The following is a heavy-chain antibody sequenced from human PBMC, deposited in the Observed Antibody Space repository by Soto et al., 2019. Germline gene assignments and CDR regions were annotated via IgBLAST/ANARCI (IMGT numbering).Heavy chain of an antibody. CDR2: ISSSSSSYI. J-gene: IGHJ6*02. V-gene: IGHV3-21*01. CDR1: GFTFSSYS. Sequence: GGSLRLSCAASGFTFSSYSMNWVRQAPGKGLEWVSSISSSSSSYIYYADSVKGRFTISRDNAKNSLYLQMNSLRAEDTAVYYCAREKPHYYYGMDVWGQGTTVTVSS. CDR3: AREKPHYYYGMDV.